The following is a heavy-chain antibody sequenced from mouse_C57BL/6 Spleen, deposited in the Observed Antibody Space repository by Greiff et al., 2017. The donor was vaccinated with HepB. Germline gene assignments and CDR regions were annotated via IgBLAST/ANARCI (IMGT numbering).Heavy chain of an antibody. CDR2: IHPSDSDT. CDR3: AIERSRAPYYAMDY. Sequence: QVHVKQPGAELVKPGASVKVSCKASGYTFTSYWMHWVKQRPGQGLEWIGRIHPSDSDTNYNQKFKGKATLTVDKSSSTAYMQLSSLTSEDSAVYYCAIERSRAPYYAMDYWGQGTSVTVSS. V-gene: IGHV1-74*01. D-gene: IGHD3-1*01. CDR1: GYTFTSYW. J-gene: IGHJ4*01.